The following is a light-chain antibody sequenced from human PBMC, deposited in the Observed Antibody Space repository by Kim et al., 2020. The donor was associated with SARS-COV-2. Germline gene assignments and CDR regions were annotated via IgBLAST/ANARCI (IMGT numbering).Light chain of an antibody. CDR2: QDS. Sequence: SYELTQPPSVSVSPGQTASITCSGDKLGDKYACWYQQKPGQSPVLVIYQDSKRPSGIPERFSGSNSGNTATLTISGTQAMDEADHYCQAWDSSTAWVFGGGTQLTV. CDR3: QAWDSSTAWV. J-gene: IGLJ3*02. CDR1: KLGDKY. V-gene: IGLV3-1*01.